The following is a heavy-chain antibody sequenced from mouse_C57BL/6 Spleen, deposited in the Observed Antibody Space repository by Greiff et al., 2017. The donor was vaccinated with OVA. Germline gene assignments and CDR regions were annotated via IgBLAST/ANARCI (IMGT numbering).Heavy chain of an antibody. Sequence: QVQLQQSGAELVKPGASVKISCKASGYAFSSYWMNWVKQRPGKGLEWIGQIYPGDGDTNYNGKFKGKATLTADKSSSTAYMQLSSLTSEDSAVXFCASESTVVAPYFDYWGQGTTLTVSS. J-gene: IGHJ2*01. CDR2: IYPGDGDT. CDR3: ASESTVVAPYFDY. V-gene: IGHV1-80*01. D-gene: IGHD1-1*01. CDR1: GYAFSSYW.